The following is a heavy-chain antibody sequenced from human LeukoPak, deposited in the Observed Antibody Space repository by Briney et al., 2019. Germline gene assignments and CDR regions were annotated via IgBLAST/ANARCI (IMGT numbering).Heavy chain of an antibody. CDR1: GFTFSSYG. D-gene: IGHD1-7*01. CDR3: ARDRAFRGYNWNYGKEPGNWFDP. J-gene: IGHJ5*02. Sequence: PGGSLRLSCAASGFTFSSYGMNWVRQAPGKGLEWVSAISGSGGSTYYADSVRGRFTISRDNAKNSLYLQMNSLRAEDTAVYYCARDRAFRGYNWNYGKEPGNWFDPWGQGTLVTVSS. V-gene: IGHV3-21*01. CDR2: ISGSGGST.